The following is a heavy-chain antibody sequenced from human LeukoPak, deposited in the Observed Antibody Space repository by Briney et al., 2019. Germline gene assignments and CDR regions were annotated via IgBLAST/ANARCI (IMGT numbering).Heavy chain of an antibody. V-gene: IGHV1-18*01. CDR1: GYTLTSYG. CDR3: ARDTVVVAAATAVSDY. D-gene: IGHD2-15*01. Sequence: ASVKVSCKASGYTLTSYGISWVRQAPGQGLEWMGWISAYNGNTNYAQKLQGRVTMTTDTSTSTAYMELRSLRSDDTAVYYCARDTVVVAAATAVSDYWGQGTLVTVSS. J-gene: IGHJ4*02. CDR2: ISAYNGNT.